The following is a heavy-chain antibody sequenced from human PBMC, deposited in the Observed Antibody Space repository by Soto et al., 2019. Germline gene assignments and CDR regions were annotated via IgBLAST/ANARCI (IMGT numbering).Heavy chain of an antibody. V-gene: IGHV1-2*02. Sequence: XSVKVPCTASGYSFSGYYMHWVRQAPGQGLEWMGWINPNSGGTNYAQKFQCRVTMTRDTSISTAYMELSRLRSDDTAVYYCARDQVVVVKAAIRARYYGMDVWGQGTTVTVSS. D-gene: IGHD2-2*02. CDR1: GYSFSGYY. CDR3: ARDQVVVVKAAIRARYYGMDV. J-gene: IGHJ6*02. CDR2: INPNSGGT.